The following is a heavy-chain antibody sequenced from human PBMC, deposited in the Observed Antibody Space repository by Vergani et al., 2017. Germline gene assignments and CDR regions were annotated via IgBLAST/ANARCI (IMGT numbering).Heavy chain of an antibody. Sequence: EVQLVESGGGLVRPGGSLRLSCAASGFDFNSYSMNWIRQAPGKGLGWVAFIWSKPYGGTTKYAASVKGRFTISRDDSKSIPYLQMSSLKAEDTAVYYCTKDRLDDSEAYFDYWGQGTLVTVSP. CDR1: GFDFNSYS. D-gene: IGHD4-11*01. V-gene: IGHV3-49*05. CDR3: TKDRLDDSEAYFDY. CDR2: IWSKPYGGTT. J-gene: IGHJ4*02.